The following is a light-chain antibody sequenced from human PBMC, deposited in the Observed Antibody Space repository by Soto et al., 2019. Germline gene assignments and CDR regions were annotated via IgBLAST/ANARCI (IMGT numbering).Light chain of an antibody. V-gene: IGKV1-5*03. CDR3: HYYSAVWT. Sequence: DIQMTQSPSTLSASVGDRVTINCRASQTIDSWLAWYQQRPGKPPNLLIYKASTLASGVPSRFSGSGSGTEFTLTINSLQPDDFATYYCHYYSAVWTFGQGTKVDIK. CDR2: KAS. CDR1: QTIDSW. J-gene: IGKJ1*01.